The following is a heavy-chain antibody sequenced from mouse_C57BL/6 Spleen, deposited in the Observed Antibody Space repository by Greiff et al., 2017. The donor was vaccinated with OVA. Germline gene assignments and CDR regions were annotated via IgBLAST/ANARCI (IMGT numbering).Heavy chain of an antibody. D-gene: IGHD2-4*01. Sequence: EVQLQQSGPGLVKPSQSLSLTCSVTGYSITSGYYWNWIRQFPGNKLEWMGYISYDGSNNYNPSLKNRISITRDTSKNQFFLKLNSVTTEDTATYYCARADYDGDYYAMDYWGQGTSVTVSS. CDR2: ISYDGSN. J-gene: IGHJ4*01. V-gene: IGHV3-6*01. CDR1: GYSITSGYY. CDR3: ARADYDGDYYAMDY.